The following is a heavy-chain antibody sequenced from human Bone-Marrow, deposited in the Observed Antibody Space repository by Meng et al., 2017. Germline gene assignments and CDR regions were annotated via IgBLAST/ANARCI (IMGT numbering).Heavy chain of an antibody. V-gene: IGHV1-2*06. D-gene: IGHD6-13*01. J-gene: IGHJ4*02. CDR1: GYTFPDYW. CDR3: ARDEDISAAGKLFGDY. Sequence: GLLGQSGAEGKKPGASVKVSCKASGYTFPDYWLHWVRRAPGQGLEWMGRINPKSGDTHYAQRFQGRVTMTGDTSISTAYMELSGLRSDDTAMYYCARDEDISAAGKLFGDYWGQGTLVTVSS. CDR2: INPKSGDT.